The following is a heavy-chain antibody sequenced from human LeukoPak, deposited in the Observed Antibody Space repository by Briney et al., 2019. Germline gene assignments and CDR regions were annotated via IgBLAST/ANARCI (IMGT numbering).Heavy chain of an antibody. J-gene: IGHJ4*02. V-gene: IGHV3-30*02. D-gene: IGHD3-10*01. CDR1: GFTFSSYS. CDR3: AKVAKYYYGSETYYFFEH. Sequence: GGSLRLSCAGSGFTFSSYSMNWVRQAPGKGLEWVAFIRYDGSNKYYADSVKGRFTISRDNTKNTLYLQMNSLRVEDTAVYYCAKVAKYYYGSETYYFFEHWGQGTPVTASS. CDR2: IRYDGSNK.